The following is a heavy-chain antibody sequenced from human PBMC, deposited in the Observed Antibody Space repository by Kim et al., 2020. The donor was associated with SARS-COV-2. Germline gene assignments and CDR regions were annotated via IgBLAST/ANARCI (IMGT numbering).Heavy chain of an antibody. CDR1: GGTFSSYA. J-gene: IGHJ6*02. D-gene: IGHD4-17*01. Sequence: SVKVSCKASGGTFSSYAISWVRQAPGQGLEWMGGIIPIFGTANYAQKFQGRVTITADESTSTAYMELSSLRSEDTAVYYCARVYPDYGGNPYYYYGMDVWGRGTTVTVSS. V-gene: IGHV1-69*13. CDR2: IIPIFGTA. CDR3: ARVYPDYGGNPYYYYGMDV.